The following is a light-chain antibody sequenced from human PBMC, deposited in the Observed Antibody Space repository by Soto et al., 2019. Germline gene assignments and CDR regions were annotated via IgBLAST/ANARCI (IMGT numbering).Light chain of an antibody. Sequence: QAVLTQPPSVSGAPGQTVTISCSGSSSNIGAGYDVHWYQQLPGKVPKLVIYDTFNRPSGVPDRFSGSKSGTSASLAITGLQAEDEADYYCQAYVNSLGVSVLFGGGTKVTVL. CDR2: DTF. CDR1: SSNIGAGYD. J-gene: IGLJ3*02. V-gene: IGLV1-40*01. CDR3: QAYVNSLGVSVL.